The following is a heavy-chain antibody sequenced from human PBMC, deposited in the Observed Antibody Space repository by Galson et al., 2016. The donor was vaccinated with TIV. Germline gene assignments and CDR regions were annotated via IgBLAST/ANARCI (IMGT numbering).Heavy chain of an antibody. CDR3: ARLSLAASVTGPWFDP. J-gene: IGHJ5*02. CDR1: GGSISSHF. Sequence: SETLSLTCSVSGGSISSHFWTWIRQPPGKGLEWIGYLSHSGITNYNPSLRSRVTISEDTSKNQFSLTLTSVTAADTAFYFCARLSLAASVTGPWFDPWGQGTLVTVSS. CDR2: LSHSGIT. V-gene: IGHV4-59*11. D-gene: IGHD6-13*01.